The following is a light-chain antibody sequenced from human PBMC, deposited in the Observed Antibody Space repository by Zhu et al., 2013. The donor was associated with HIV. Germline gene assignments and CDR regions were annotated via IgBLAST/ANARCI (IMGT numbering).Light chain of an antibody. J-gene: IGKJ3*01. V-gene: IGKV1-8*01. Sequence: AIRMTQSPSSFSASTGDRVTITCRASQGISSYLAWYQQKPGKAPKLLIYAASTLQSGVPSRFSGSGSGTDFTLTISSLQPVDFATYFCQQYHGYSTFGPGTKVDLK. CDR2: AAS. CDR3: QQYHGYST. CDR1: QGISSY.